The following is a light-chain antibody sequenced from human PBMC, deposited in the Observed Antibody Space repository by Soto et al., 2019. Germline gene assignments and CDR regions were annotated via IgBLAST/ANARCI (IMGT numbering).Light chain of an antibody. CDR3: SATEGRVGGLI. CDR2: TND. V-gene: IGLV1-47*02. J-gene: IGLJ2*01. CDR1: DSNVETNY. Sequence: QSVLTQPPSASGTPGQRVTISCSGSDSNVETNYVYWYQQVPGTAPKLLIYTNDRRPSGVPDRFSASKSGTSASLAISCLRSEGEADYVCSATEGRVGGLIVGGGTELAVL.